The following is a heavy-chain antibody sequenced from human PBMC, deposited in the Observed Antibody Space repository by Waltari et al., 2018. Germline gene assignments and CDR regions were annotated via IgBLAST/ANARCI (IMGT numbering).Heavy chain of an antibody. D-gene: IGHD5-12*01. CDR3: ARGGGGYDKYYFDL. CDR1: GGSISRPSY. V-gene: IGHV4-30-4*01. J-gene: IGHJ4*02. Sequence: QVPLQESGPGPVKPSQTLTLTCHVPGGSISRPSYWRWIRWSPGKGLEWIGYVYQSGSTLYNPTLNNRVTMSVDRSKNQFSLRLTSLTAADTAVYFCARGGGGYDKYYFDLWGQGTLVTVSS. CDR2: VYQSGST.